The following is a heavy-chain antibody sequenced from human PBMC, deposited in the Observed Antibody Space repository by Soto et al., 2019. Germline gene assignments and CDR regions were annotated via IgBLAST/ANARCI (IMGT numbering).Heavy chain of an antibody. D-gene: IGHD3-22*01. CDR1: GGSIISSSYY. V-gene: IGHV4-39*01. J-gene: IGHJ4*02. Sequence: SETLSLTCTVSGGSIISSSYYWGWIRQPPGKGLEWIGSIYYSGSTYYNPSLKSRVTISVDTSKNQFSLKLSSVTAADTAVYYCARHLDSSGYYFDYWGQGTLVTVSS. CDR3: ARHLDSSGYYFDY. CDR2: IYYSGST.